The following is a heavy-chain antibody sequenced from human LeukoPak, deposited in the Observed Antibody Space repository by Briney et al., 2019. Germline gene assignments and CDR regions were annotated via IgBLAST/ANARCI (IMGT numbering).Heavy chain of an antibody. CDR3: AREYSSSLSSHASDL. J-gene: IGHJ2*01. V-gene: IGHV4-39*02. Sequence: SETLSLTCTVSGGSISSSSYYWGWIRQPPGKGLEWIGSIYYSGSTYYNPSLKSRVTISVDTSKNQFSLKLTSVTAADTAVYYCAREYSSSLSSHASDLWGRGTLVTVSS. CDR2: IYYSGST. CDR1: GGSISSSSYY. D-gene: IGHD6-6*01.